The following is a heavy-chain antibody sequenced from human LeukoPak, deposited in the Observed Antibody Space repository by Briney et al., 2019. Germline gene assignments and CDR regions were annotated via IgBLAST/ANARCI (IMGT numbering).Heavy chain of an antibody. V-gene: IGHV1-69*05. CDR2: IIPIFGTA. CDR1: GGTFSSYA. Sequence: SVKVSCKASGGTFSSYAISWVRQAPGQGLEWMGRIIPIFGTANYAQKFQGRVTITTDESTSTAYMELSSLRSEDTAVYYCARAGSVDSYGSFDYWGQGTLVTVSS. J-gene: IGHJ4*02. D-gene: IGHD5-18*01. CDR3: ARAGSVDSYGSFDY.